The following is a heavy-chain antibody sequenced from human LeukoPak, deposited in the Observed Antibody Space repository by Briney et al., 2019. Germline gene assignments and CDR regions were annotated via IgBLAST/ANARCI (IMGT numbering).Heavy chain of an antibody. V-gene: IGHV4-4*02. CDR1: GDSINSLDL. Sequence: SETLSLTCTVSGDSINSLDLWSWVRQPPGKGLEWIGEMYLSGTTHSNPSVKSRVTISIDKSKNQFFLNLSSVTAADTAVYYCAGLVGRYSSGLYYYYFDYWGQGTLVTVPS. J-gene: IGHJ4*02. D-gene: IGHD3-22*01. CDR2: MYLSGTT. CDR3: AGLVGRYSSGLYYYYFDY.